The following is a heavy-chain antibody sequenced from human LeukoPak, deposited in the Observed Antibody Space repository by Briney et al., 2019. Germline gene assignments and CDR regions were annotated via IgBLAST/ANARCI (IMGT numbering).Heavy chain of an antibody. Sequence: ASVKVSCKASGYTFTGYYMHWVRQAPGQGLEWMGWINPNSGGTNYAQKFQGRVTMTRDTSISTAYMELRSLRSDDTAVYYCARSYSSRGNYYYYMDVWGKGTTVTVSS. CDR2: INPNSGGT. J-gene: IGHJ6*03. V-gene: IGHV1-2*02. CDR1: GYTFTGYY. CDR3: ARSYSSRGNYYYYMDV. D-gene: IGHD4-11*01.